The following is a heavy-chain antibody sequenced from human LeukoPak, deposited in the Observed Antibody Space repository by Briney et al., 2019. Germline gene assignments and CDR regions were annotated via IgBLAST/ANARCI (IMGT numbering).Heavy chain of an antibody. V-gene: IGHV3-20*04. CDR3: VTGGSGTYYN. D-gene: IGHD1-26*01. J-gene: IGHJ4*02. CDR1: GFKFDDHG. CDR2: INWDGGST. Sequence: PGGSLRLSCAASGFKFDDHGMSWVRQDPGKGLGWVSSINWDGGSTFYSDSVKGRFTISRDNVENSLYLQMTTLRVDDTAFYYCVTGGSGTYYNWGQGALVTVSS.